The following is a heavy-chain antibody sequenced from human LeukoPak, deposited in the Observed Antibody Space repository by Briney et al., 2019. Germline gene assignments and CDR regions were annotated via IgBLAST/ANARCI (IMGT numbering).Heavy chain of an antibody. Sequence: PGGSLRLSCAASGFTFSSYSINWVRQAPGKGLEWVSYISSTINTIYYADSVKGRFTISRDNAKNSLYLQMNSLRAEDTAVYYCARDGFEVGSYGYDVDYWGQGTLVTVSS. CDR1: GFTFSSYS. J-gene: IGHJ4*02. CDR2: ISSTINTI. CDR3: ARDGFEVGSYGYDVDY. D-gene: IGHD5-18*01. V-gene: IGHV3-48*04.